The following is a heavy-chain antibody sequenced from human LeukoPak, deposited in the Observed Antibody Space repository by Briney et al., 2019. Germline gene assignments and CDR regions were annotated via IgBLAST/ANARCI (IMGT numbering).Heavy chain of an antibody. D-gene: IGHD3-16*01. J-gene: IGHJ3*02. CDR1: GFTFSSYG. CDR3: ARDQDYDGGAFDI. V-gene: IGHV3-7*04. Sequence: GGSLRLSCAASGFTFSSYGMHWVRQAPGKGLEWVANIKQDGSEKYYVDSVKGRFTISRDNAKNSLYLQMNSLRAEDTAVYYCARDQDYDGGAFDIWGQGTMVTVSS. CDR2: IKQDGSEK.